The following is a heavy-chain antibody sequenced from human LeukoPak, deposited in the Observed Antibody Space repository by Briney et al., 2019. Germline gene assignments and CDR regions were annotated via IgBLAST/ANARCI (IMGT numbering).Heavy chain of an antibody. V-gene: IGHV1-18*01. D-gene: IGHD1-26*01. J-gene: IGHJ4*02. Sequence: ASVKVSCKASGYTFTSYGITWVRQAPGQGLEWMGWISAYTNNTNYAQKLQGRVTMTTDTSTSTAYMELRSLRSDDTAVYYCARDAWELSWYYFDYWGQGTLVTVSS. CDR3: ARDAWELSWYYFDY. CDR2: ISAYTNNT. CDR1: GYTFTSYG.